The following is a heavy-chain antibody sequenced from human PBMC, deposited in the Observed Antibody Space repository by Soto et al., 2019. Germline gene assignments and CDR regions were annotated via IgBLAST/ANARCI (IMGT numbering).Heavy chain of an antibody. V-gene: IGHV1-3*01. CDR2: INAGNGNT. J-gene: IGHJ4*02. CDR1: GYTFTSYA. D-gene: IGHD6-19*01. CDR3: ARGWIAVAGPLEASYYFDY. Sequence: ASVKVSCKASGYTFTSYAMHWVRQAPGQRLEWMGWINAGNGNTKYSQKFQGRVTITRDTSASTAYMGLSSLRSEDTAVYYCARGWIAVAGPLEASYYFDYWGQGTLVTVSS.